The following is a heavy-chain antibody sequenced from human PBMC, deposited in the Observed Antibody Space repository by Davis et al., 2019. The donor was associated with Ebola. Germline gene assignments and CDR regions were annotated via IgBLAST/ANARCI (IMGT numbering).Heavy chain of an antibody. D-gene: IGHD3-16*01. CDR2: IRYDGSKK. CDR1: GFTFSDYY. V-gene: IGHV3-30*02. CDR3: AKDPPGGEYLDH. Sequence: PGGSLRLSCAASGFTFSDYYMSWIRQAPGRGLEWVTFIRYDGSKKYYADSVKGRFTISRDNSKNRLYLQMNSLRVEDTAVYYCAKDPPGGEYLDHWGQGTLVTVSS. J-gene: IGHJ4*02.